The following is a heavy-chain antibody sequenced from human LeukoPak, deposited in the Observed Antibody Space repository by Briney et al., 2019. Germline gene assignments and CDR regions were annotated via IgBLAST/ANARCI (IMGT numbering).Heavy chain of an antibody. CDR3: ARDTATIYGESDPNGFDP. V-gene: IGHV1-69*05. CDR2: IIPFFGTA. J-gene: IGHJ5*02. CDR1: GGTFSSYA. D-gene: IGHD4-17*01. Sequence: SVKVSCKASGGTFSSYAINWVRHAPGQGLEWLGRIIPFFGTANYAQKFQGRVTITTDESTSTTYMELSSLRSGDPAVYDCARDTATIYGESDPNGFDPWGQGTLVTVSS.